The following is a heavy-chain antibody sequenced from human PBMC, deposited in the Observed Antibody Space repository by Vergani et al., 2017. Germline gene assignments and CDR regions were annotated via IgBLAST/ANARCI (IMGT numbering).Heavy chain of an antibody. Sequence: EVQLLESGGGLVQPGGSLSLSCAASGFTFSSYAMSWVRQAPGKGMAWVSSISGIGGSTYYTASVKGRFTISRDNSKNTLYLQMNSLRAEDTAVYYCATAPTPGVLVQYYYYGMDVGGQGTTVTVSS. CDR1: GFTFSSYA. D-gene: IGHD4/OR15-4a*01. V-gene: IGHV3-23*01. J-gene: IGHJ6*02. CDR2: ISGIGGST. CDR3: ATAPTPGVLVQYYYYGMDV.